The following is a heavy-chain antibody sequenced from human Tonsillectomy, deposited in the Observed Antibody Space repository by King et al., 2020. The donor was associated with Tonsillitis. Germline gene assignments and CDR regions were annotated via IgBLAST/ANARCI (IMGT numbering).Heavy chain of an antibody. Sequence: VQLVESGAEVKKPGSSVKFSCKASGGTFSSYAISWVRQAPGQGLEWMGGIIPIFGTANYAQKVQGRVTITADKSTSTAYMELSSLSSEDTAVNDCAMSYYYDCSGGRVYYYYYMDVWGKGTTVTVSS. D-gene: IGHD3-22*01. V-gene: IGHV1-69*06. CDR2: IIPIFGTA. CDR1: GGTFSSYA. CDR3: AMSYYYDCSGGRVYYYYYMDV. J-gene: IGHJ6*03.